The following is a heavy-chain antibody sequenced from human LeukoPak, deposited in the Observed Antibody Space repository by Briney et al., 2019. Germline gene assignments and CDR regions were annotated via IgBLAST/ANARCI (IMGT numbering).Heavy chain of an antibody. CDR1: GYTFTSYG. CDR3: ARAALLVLHPENYFDY. V-gene: IGHV1-18*01. D-gene: IGHD1-14*01. Sequence: SVKVSCKASGYTFTSYGISWVRQAPGQGLEWIGWISAYNGNTNYAQKHQGRVTMTTDTSTSTAYMELRSRRSDDTAVYYCARAALLVLHPENYFDYWGQGTLVTVSS. J-gene: IGHJ4*02. CDR2: ISAYNGNT.